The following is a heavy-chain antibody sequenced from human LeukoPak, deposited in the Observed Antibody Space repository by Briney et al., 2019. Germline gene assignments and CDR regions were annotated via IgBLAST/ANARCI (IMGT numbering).Heavy chain of an antibody. V-gene: IGHV4-59*01. D-gene: IGHD5-12*01. J-gene: IGHJ4*02. CDR3: AREVASAGLDY. CDR2: IYYSGST. CDR1: GDSISNYY. Sequence: SETLSLTCTVSGDSISNYYWSWIRQPPGKGLEWVGYIYYSGSTNYNPSLKSRVTISVDTSKNQFSLKLSSVTAADTAVYYCAREVASAGLDYWGQGTLVTVSS.